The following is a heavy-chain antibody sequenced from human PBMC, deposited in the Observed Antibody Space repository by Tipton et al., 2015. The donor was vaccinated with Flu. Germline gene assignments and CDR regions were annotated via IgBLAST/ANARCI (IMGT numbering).Heavy chain of an antibody. CDR1: GGSISSGGYY. CDR2: IYYSGST. Sequence: TLSLTCTVSGGSISSGGYYWSWIRQHPGKGLEWIGYIYYSGSTYYNPSLKSRVTISVDTSKNQFSLKLSSVTAADTAVYYCAGIAVAGIFDYWGQGTLVTVSS. V-gene: IGHV4-31*03. D-gene: IGHD6-19*01. J-gene: IGHJ4*02. CDR3: AGIAVAGIFDY.